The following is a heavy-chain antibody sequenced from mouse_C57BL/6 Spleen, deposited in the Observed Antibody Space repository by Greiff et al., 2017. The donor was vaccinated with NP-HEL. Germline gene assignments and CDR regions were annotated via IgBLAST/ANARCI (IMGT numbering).Heavy chain of an antibody. J-gene: IGHJ3*01. D-gene: IGHD2-4*01. CDR3: ARDDYDGPWFAY. Sequence: QVQLQQSGPELVKPGASVKISCKASGYAFSSSWMNWVKQRPGKGLEWIGRIYPGDGDTNYNGKFKGKATLTEDKSSSTAYMQLSSLTSEDSAVYFCARDDYDGPWFAYWGQGDSGHCLC. CDR1: GYAFSSSW. V-gene: IGHV1-82*01. CDR2: IYPGDGDT.